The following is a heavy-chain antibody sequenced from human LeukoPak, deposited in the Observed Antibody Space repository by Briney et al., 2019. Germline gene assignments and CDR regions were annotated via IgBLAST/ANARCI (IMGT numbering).Heavy chain of an antibody. V-gene: IGHV5-10-1*01. Sequence: GASLKISFKGSGYRFTSYWISWGRRMPGKGLGWMGRIDPSDSYTNYSPSFQGHVTISAHKSIPPAYLQSSSLKASDTAMYYCARLRITMVRGVIYFDPWGQGTLVTVSS. J-gene: IGHJ5*02. CDR3: ARLRITMVRGVIYFDP. CDR2: IDPSDSYT. CDR1: GYRFTSYW. D-gene: IGHD3-10*01.